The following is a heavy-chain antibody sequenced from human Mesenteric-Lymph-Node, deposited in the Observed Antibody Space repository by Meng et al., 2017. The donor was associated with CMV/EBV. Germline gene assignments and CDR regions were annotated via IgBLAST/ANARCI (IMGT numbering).Heavy chain of an antibody. D-gene: IGHD5-12*01. CDR3: AKDFKGHFSMDV. V-gene: IGHV3-30*02. CDR1: GFSFATYN. Sequence: GESLKIPCAASGFSFATYNIHWVRQAPGKGLEWVTIIKNDGGDNEKYYADSVKGRFTISGDNSKNTVYLQMDSLKPEDTAVYYCAKDFKGHFSMDVWGQGTTVTVSS. CDR2: IKNDGGDNEK. J-gene: IGHJ6*02.